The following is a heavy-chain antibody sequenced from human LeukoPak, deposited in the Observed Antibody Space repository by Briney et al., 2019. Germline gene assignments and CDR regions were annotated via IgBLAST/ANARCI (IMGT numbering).Heavy chain of an antibody. CDR1: GDIVSSNSAA. V-gene: IGHV6-1*01. Sequence: SQTLSLTCAISGDIVSSNSAAWNWIRQSPSRGLEWLGRTYYRSKWYNDYAVSVKSRITINPDTSKNQFSLQLNSVTPEDTAVYYCARTAAGPRGRDYYFDYWGQGTLVTVSS. J-gene: IGHJ4*02. D-gene: IGHD6-13*01. CDR2: TYYRSKWYN. CDR3: ARTAAGPRGRDYYFDY.